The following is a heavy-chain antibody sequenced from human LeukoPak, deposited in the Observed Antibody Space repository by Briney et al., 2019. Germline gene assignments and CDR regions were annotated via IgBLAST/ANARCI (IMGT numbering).Heavy chain of an antibody. CDR1: GFTFSSYS. CDR3: ARNRDIAVDDASDI. D-gene: IGHD6-19*01. J-gene: IGHJ3*02. CDR2: ISSSSSYI. Sequence: GGSLRLSCAASGFTFSSYSMNWVRQAPGKGLEGVSSISSSSSYIYYADSVKGRFTISRDNAKNSLYLQMNSRSAEDKAVYYCARNRDIAVDDASDIWGQGTMVTVSS. V-gene: IGHV3-21*01.